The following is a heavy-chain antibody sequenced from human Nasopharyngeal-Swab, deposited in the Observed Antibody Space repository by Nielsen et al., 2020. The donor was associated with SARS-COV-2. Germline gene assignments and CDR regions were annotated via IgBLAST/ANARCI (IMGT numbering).Heavy chain of an antibody. D-gene: IGHD3-3*01. Sequence: SETLSLTCTVSGGSFSSNYWSWIRQPPGKGLEWIGYIYYSGSTNYNPSLKSRVTISVDTSKNQFSLKLSSVTAADTAVYYCARRLALESFWYFDLWGRGTLVTVSS. V-gene: IGHV4-59*08. CDR2: IYYSGST. CDR1: GGSFSSNY. CDR3: ARRLALESFWYFDL. J-gene: IGHJ2*01.